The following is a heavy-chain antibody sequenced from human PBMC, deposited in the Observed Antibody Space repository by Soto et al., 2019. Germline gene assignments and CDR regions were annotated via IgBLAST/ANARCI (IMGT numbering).Heavy chain of an antibody. CDR2: INPNSGGT. V-gene: IGHV1-2*02. Sequence: ASVKVSCKASGYTFTGYYMHWVRQAPGQGLEWMGWINPNSGGTNYAQKFQGRVTMTRDTSISTAYMELSRLRSDDTAVYYCARDRPAAATKRRNWFDPWGQGTLVTVSS. CDR1: GYTFTGYY. D-gene: IGHD6-13*01. J-gene: IGHJ5*02. CDR3: ARDRPAAATKRRNWFDP.